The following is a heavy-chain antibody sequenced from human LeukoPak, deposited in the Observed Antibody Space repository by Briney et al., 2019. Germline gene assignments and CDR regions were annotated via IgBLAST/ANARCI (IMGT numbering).Heavy chain of an antibody. CDR2: IYYSGST. D-gene: IGHD2-8*01. CDR3: VRAWRVYAAPDAFDI. Sequence: PSETLSLTCTVSGGSISSSSYYWGWIRQPPGKGLEWIGSIYYSGSTYYNPSLKGRVTISVDTSKNQFSLKLSSVTAADTAVYYCVRAWRVYAAPDAFDIWGQGTMVTVSS. V-gene: IGHV4-39*07. CDR1: GGSISSSSYY. J-gene: IGHJ3*02.